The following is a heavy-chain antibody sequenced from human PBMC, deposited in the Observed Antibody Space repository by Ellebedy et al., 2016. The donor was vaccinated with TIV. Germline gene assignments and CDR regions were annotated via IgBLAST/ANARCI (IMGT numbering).Heavy chain of an antibody. CDR2: ISWDGGST. J-gene: IGHJ6*02. CDR3: ARESRIAVAHGMDV. CDR1: GFTFDDYT. Sequence: GESLKISXAASGFTFDDYTMHWVRQAPGKGLEWVSLISWDGGSTYYADSVKGRFTISRDNAKNSLYLQMNSLRDEDTAVYYCARESRIAVAHGMDVWGQGTTVTVSS. V-gene: IGHV3-43*01. D-gene: IGHD6-19*01.